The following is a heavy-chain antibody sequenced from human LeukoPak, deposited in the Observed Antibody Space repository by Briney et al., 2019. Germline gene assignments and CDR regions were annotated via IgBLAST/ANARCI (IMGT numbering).Heavy chain of an antibody. V-gene: IGHV3-21*01. D-gene: IGHD3-10*01. J-gene: IGHJ3*02. Sequence: GGSLRLSCAASGVTFSSCAMSWVRQAPGKGLEWVSSISSSSSYIYYADSVKGRFTISRDNSENTVYLQMNSLRAEDTAVYYCAKGGFGEFNGPSSDAFDIWGQGTMVTVSS. CDR2: ISSSSSYI. CDR1: GVTFSSCA. CDR3: AKGGFGEFNGPSSDAFDI.